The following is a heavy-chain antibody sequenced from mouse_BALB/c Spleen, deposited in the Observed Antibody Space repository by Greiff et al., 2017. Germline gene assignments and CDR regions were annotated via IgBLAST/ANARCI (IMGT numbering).Heavy chain of an antibody. CDR1: GYSITSDYA. J-gene: IGHJ1*01. CDR2: ISYSGST. D-gene: IGHD1-2*01. V-gene: IGHV3-2*02. Sequence: LQQSGPGLVKPSQSLSLTCTVTGYSITSDYAWNWIRQFPGNKLEWMGYISYSGSTSYNPSLKSRISITRDTSKNQFFLQLNSVTTEDTATYYCARGLRLSYWYFDVWGAGTTVTVSS. CDR3: ARGLRLSYWYFDV.